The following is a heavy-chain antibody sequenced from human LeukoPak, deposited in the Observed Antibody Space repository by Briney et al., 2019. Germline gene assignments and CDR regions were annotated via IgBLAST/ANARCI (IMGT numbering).Heavy chain of an antibody. CDR3: ARVAVSGPTGWFDS. CDR2: ISSTSAYI. Sequence: TGGSLRLSCAGSGFALKSYSLSWVRQAPGKGLEWVSSISSTSAYIYYADSVKGRFTISRDNVDYVVYLQMNSLGAEDTAVYYCARVAVSGPTGWFDSWGQGTLVIVSS. CDR1: GFALKSYS. V-gene: IGHV3-21*01. D-gene: IGHD2-8*02. J-gene: IGHJ5*01.